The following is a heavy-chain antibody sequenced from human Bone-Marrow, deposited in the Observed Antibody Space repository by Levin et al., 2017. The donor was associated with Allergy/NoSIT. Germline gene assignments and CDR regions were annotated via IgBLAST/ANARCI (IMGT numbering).Heavy chain of an antibody. J-gene: IGHJ4*02. Sequence: SETLSLTCAVSGASVNSPYWWTWVRQSPEKGLEWIGEIFNSGSTNYNPTLESRLTILLDKSKNQFSLTLSTVTAADTAIYYCARAGGSGLDYWGQGTLVTVSS. V-gene: IGHV4-4*02. CDR1: GASVNSPYW. CDR2: IFNSGST. D-gene: IGHD6-25*01. CDR3: ARAGGSGLDY.